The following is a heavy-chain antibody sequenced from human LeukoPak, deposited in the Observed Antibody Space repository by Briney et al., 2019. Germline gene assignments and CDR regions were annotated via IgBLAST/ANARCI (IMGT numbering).Heavy chain of an antibody. J-gene: IGHJ5*02. Sequence: ASVKGSCKASGYTFTSYDINWVRQAPGEGLEWMGWMTPNSGNTGSAQKFQGRVTMTRNTSISTAYMELTSLRSEDTAVYYCARGTITMLRGLIIRFNWFDPWGQGTLVTVSS. CDR3: ARGTITMLRGLIIRFNWFDP. D-gene: IGHD3-10*01. CDR2: MTPNSGNT. V-gene: IGHV1-8*01. CDR1: GYTFTSYD.